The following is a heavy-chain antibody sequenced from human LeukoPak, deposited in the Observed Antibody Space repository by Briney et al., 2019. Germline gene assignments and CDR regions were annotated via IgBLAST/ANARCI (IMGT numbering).Heavy chain of an antibody. Sequence: GGSLRLSCAASGFTFSTYSMNWVRQAPGKGLEWVSYISSNSRTIYYADSVKGRFTISRDNAKNSLYLQMNSLRAEDTAVYYCARDLGIVVAGINLGYWGQGTLVTVS. V-gene: IGHV3-48*01. CDR1: GFTFSTYS. J-gene: IGHJ4*02. D-gene: IGHD6-19*01. CDR2: ISSNSRTI. CDR3: ARDLGIVVAGINLGY.